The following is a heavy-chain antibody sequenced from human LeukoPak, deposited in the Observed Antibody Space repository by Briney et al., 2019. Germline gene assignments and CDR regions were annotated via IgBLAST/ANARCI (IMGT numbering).Heavy chain of an antibody. D-gene: IGHD1-14*01. V-gene: IGHV4-59*12. Sequence: PSETLSLTCTVSGGSISSYYWSWIRQPPGKGLEWIGYIYYSGSTNYNPSLRSRVTISQDTSKNLFSLRLSSVTAADTAVYYCARGAPTNAFDVWGQGTMVTVSS. CDR3: ARGAPTNAFDV. J-gene: IGHJ3*01. CDR2: IYYSGST. CDR1: GGSISSYY.